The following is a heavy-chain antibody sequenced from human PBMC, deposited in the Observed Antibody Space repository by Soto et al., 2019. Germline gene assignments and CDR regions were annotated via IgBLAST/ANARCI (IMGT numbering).Heavy chain of an antibody. D-gene: IGHD3-10*01. V-gene: IGHV3-11*06. J-gene: IGHJ4*02. CDR3: ARDPMGRGVPLDY. Sequence: GGSLRLSFEASGFTFSDYYMRWIRQVPGRGLECLSYVSSDGGFTHYADSVQGRFTISRDNTKNSLFLEMKGLRAEDTALYFCARDPMGRGVPLDYWGPGTLVTVSS. CDR2: VSSDGGFT. CDR1: GFTFSDYY.